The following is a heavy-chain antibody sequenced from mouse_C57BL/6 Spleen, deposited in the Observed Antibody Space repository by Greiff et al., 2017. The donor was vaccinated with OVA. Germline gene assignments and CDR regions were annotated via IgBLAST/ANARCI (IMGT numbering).Heavy chain of an antibody. V-gene: IGHV3-6*01. D-gene: IGHD2-4*01. CDR3: ARDDYVTFAY. CDR2: ISYDGSN. J-gene: IGHJ3*01. CDR1: GYSITSCYY. Sequence: EVKLVESGPGLVKPSQSLSLTCSVTGYSITSCYYWNWIRQFPGNILEWMGFISYDGSNNYNPSLKNRISITRDTSKNQFFLKLNSVTTEYTATYYCARDDYVTFAYWGQGTLVTVSA.